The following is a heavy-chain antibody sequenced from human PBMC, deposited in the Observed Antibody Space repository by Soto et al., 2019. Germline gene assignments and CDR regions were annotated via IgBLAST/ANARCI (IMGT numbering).Heavy chain of an antibody. CDR3: ARDLHDSSGYYDY. D-gene: IGHD3-22*01. J-gene: IGHJ4*02. CDR2: ISYDGKNN. V-gene: IGHV3-30*04. Sequence: VQLVESGGGLVQPGGSLRLSWAASGFTCSSYAMHWVLQAPGKGLEWVAVISYDGKNNYYAESVKGRFTISRDNSKNTLSLQMNSLRAEDSAVYYCARDLHDSSGYYDYWGQGTLVTVSS. CDR1: GFTCSSYA.